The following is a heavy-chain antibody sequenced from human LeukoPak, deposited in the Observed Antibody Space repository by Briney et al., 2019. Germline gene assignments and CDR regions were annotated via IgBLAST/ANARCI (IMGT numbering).Heavy chain of an antibody. CDR3: ARTIRYYDILTGYPASPHYYMDV. CDR2: ISAYNGNT. J-gene: IGHJ6*03. CDR1: GYTFTSYG. V-gene: IGHV1-18*01. D-gene: IGHD3-9*01. Sequence: AAVKVSCKASGYTFTSYGISWVRQAPGQGLEWMGWISAYNGNTNYAQKLQGRVTMTTDPSTSTAYMELRSLRSDDTAVYFCARTIRYYDILTGYPASPHYYMDVWGKGTTVTVSS.